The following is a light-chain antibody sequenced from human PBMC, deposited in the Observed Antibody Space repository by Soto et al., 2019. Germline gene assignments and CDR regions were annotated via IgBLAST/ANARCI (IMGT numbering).Light chain of an antibody. CDR3: ASYAGNNIYYV. J-gene: IGLJ1*01. CDR2: EVS. V-gene: IGLV2-8*01. CDR1: NNDVGGYNF. Sequence: QSVLTQPPSASGSPGQSVTISCTGTNNDVGGYNFVSWYQQHPGKAPKLMIFEVSKRPSGVPDRFSGSKSGSTASLTVSGLQAEDEADYYCASYAGNNIYYVFGTGTKVTVL.